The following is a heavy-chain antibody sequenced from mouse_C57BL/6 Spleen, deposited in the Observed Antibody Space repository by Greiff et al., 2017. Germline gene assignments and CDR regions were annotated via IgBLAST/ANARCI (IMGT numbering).Heavy chain of an antibody. CDR2: IYIGNGYT. Sequence: VQLKQSGAELVRPGSSVKMSCKTSGYTFTSYGINWVKPRPGQGLEWIGYIYIGNGYTEYNEKFKGKATLTSDTSSSTAYMQLSSLTSEDSAIYFCARSTTVVATRGAMDYWGQGTSVTVSS. CDR1: GYTFTSYG. CDR3: ARSTTVVATRGAMDY. J-gene: IGHJ4*01. D-gene: IGHD1-1*01. V-gene: IGHV1-58*01.